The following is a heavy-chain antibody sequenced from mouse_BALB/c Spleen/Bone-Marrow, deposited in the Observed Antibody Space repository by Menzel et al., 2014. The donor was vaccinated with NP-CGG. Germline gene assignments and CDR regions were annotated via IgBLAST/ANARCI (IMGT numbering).Heavy chain of an antibody. CDR3: ARDGYGSSD. CDR2: ISSGGSYT. CDR1: GFTFSSYT. V-gene: IGHV5-9-4*01. J-gene: IGHJ3*01. Sequence: EVQLVESGGGLVQPGGSLKLSCAASGFTFSSYTMSWIRQTPEKRLEWVAEISSGGSYTYYPDTVTGRFTISRDNAKNSLYLEVSSLRSEDTAMYCCARDGYGSSDWGQGTLVTVSA. D-gene: IGHD1-1*01.